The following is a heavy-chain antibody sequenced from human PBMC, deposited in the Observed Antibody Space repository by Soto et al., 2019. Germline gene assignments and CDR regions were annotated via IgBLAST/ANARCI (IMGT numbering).Heavy chain of an antibody. Sequence: SETLSLTCTVSGGSISSYYWSWFRQPPGKGLEWIGYIYYSGSTNYNPSLKSRVTISVDTSKNQFSLKLSSVTAADTAVYYCARVGSSSSDYWGQGTLVTVSS. CDR2: IYYSGST. CDR3: ARVGSSSSDY. V-gene: IGHV4-59*01. CDR1: GGSISSYY. D-gene: IGHD6-6*01. J-gene: IGHJ4*02.